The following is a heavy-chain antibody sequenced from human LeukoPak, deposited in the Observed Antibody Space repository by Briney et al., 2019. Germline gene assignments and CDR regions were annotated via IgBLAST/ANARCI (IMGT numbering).Heavy chain of an antibody. CDR2: ISAYNGNT. CDR3: AREPYGDYLDY. CDR1: RYTFTSYG. D-gene: IGHD4-17*01. Sequence: GASVKVSCEASRYTFTSYGISWVRQAPGQGLEWMGWISAYNGNTNYAQKLQGRVTMTTDTSTSTAYMELRSLRSDDTAVYYCAREPYGDYLDYWGQGTLVTVSS. J-gene: IGHJ4*02. V-gene: IGHV1-18*01.